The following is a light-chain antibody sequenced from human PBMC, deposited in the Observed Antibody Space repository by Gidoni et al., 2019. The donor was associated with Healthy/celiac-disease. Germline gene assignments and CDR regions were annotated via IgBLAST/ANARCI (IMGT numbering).Light chain of an antibody. J-gene: IGKJ1*01. V-gene: IGKV1-5*03. Sequence: DIQMTQSPSPRSASVGDRVTITCRASQSISSWLAWYQQKPGKAPKLLIYKASSLESGVPARFSGSGSGTEFTLTISSLQPDDFATYYCQQYNSYPWTFXQXTKVEIK. CDR1: QSISSW. CDR3: QQYNSYPWT. CDR2: KAS.